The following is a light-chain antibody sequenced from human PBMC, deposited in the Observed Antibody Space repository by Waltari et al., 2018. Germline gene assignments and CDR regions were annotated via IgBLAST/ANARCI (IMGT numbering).Light chain of an antibody. V-gene: IGKV1-6*01. CDR1: QDIRND. Sequence: ILMTQSPSSLSESVGVRVTSTGRASQDIRNDLGWYEQKPGQAPKRLIYATYTLQSGVPSMFSGSWSRTDFSLTIHILQAEDFATYYCQQHYTSPMTFGPVTKVE. CDR3: QQHYTSPMT. CDR2: ATY. J-gene: IGKJ1*01.